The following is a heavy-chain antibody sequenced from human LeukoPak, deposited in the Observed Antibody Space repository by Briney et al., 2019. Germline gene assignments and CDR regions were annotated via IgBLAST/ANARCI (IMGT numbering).Heavy chain of an antibody. Sequence: QSGGSLRLSCAASGFTVSNSYMTWVRQAPGKGLECVSFIDSGGTTYHADSVKGRFTISRDNSRNTLYLQMNSPRADDTALYYCARGGAPGGFDYWGPGTLVTVSS. CDR1: GFTVSNSY. J-gene: IGHJ4*02. V-gene: IGHV3-53*01. CDR2: IDSGGTT. D-gene: IGHD3-10*01. CDR3: ARGGAPGGFDY.